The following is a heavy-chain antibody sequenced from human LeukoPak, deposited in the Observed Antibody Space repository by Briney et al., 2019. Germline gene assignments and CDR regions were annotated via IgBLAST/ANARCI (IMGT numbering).Heavy chain of an antibody. CDR2: IIPILGAA. D-gene: IGHD2-15*01. J-gene: IGHJ5*02. Sequence: GASVKISCKAAGYIFSSHTISWVRQAPGQSLEWMGGIIPILGAANYAQKFQGRVTITADESRNTAYMELSSLRSEDTAIYYCARPGGSWGQGTLVTVSS. CDR3: ARPGGS. V-gene: IGHV1-69*13. CDR1: GYIFSSHT.